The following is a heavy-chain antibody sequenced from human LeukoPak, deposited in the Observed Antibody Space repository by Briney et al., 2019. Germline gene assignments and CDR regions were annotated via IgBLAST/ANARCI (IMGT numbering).Heavy chain of an antibody. Sequence: KASDTLSLICTVSGGPINSSNYCWGWIRQPPGKGLEWIGSIYYSGNTYYNPSLKSRVTISVDTSKNQFSLKLSSVTAADTAVYYCASQTYYYDSSGYGGLDYWGQGTLVTVSS. CDR1: GGPINSSNYC. D-gene: IGHD3-22*01. CDR2: IYYSGNT. CDR3: ASQTYYYDSSGYGGLDY. J-gene: IGHJ4*02. V-gene: IGHV4-39*01.